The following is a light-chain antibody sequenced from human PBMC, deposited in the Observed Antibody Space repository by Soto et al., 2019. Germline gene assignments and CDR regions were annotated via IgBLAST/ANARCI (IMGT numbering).Light chain of an antibody. Sequence: QSALTQPRSVSGSPGQSVTLSCDGSTXDVGAYNLVSWYQQHPGEAPKLMIYDVIKRPSGVPYRFSGSKSGNTASLTISGLQADDEADYYCCSYAGNFIWVFGGGTKVTVL. CDR1: TXDVGAYNL. J-gene: IGLJ3*02. CDR2: DVI. V-gene: IGLV2-11*01. CDR3: CSYAGNFIWV.